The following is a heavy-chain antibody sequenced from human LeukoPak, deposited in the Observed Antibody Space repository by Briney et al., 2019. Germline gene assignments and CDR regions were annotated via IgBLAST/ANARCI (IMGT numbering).Heavy chain of an antibody. CDR1: GGSVSSSYYS. V-gene: IGHV4-39*01. Sequence: SETLSLTCTVSGGSVSSSYYSWGWIRQPPGKGLEWIATIYYSGSTFCNPSLKSRVTISVDTSKNQFYLKLSPVTAADTAIYYCARWVVFYDILTGYTPFDYWGQGILVTVSS. CDR3: ARWVVFYDILTGYTPFDY. J-gene: IGHJ4*02. CDR2: IYYSGST. D-gene: IGHD3-9*01.